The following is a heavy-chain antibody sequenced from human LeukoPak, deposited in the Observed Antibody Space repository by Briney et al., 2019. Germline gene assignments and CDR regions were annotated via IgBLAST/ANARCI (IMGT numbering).Heavy chain of an antibody. V-gene: IGHV4-4*02. CDR3: ARGGVLLWFGELLEAPSYAFDI. CDR1: GGSISSSNW. Sequence: PSGTLSLTCAVSGGSISSSNWWSWVRQPPGKGLEWIGYIYYSGSTNYNPSLKSRVTISVDTSKNQFSLKLSSVTAADTAVYYCARGGVLLWFGELLEAPSYAFDIWGQGTMVTVSS. CDR2: IYYSGST. J-gene: IGHJ3*02. D-gene: IGHD3-10*01.